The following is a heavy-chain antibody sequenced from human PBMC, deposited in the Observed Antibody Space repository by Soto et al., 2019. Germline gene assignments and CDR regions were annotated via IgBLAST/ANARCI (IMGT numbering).Heavy chain of an antibody. J-gene: IGHJ6*02. CDR3: AKGPGLYYDVWKGYYGMDV. V-gene: IGHV3-23*01. CDR1: GFTFSSYA. CDR2: ISGSGGST. D-gene: IGHD3-3*01. Sequence: GGSLRLSCAASGFTFSSYAMSWVRQAPGKGLEWVSAISGSGGSTYYADSVKGRFTISRDNSKNTLYLQMNSLRAEDTAVYYCAKGPGLYYDVWKGYYGMDVWGQGTTVTVSS.